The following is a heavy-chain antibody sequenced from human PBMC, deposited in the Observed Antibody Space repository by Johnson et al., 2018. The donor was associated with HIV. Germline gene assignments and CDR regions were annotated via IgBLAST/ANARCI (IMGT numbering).Heavy chain of an antibody. D-gene: IGHD6-19*01. V-gene: IGHV3-30*04. CDR2: ISYDGSEK. CDR3: ASSVVAGLGDGFDI. CDR1: GFTFNTYA. J-gene: IGHJ3*02. Sequence: QVQLVESGGGVVQPGRSLRLSCAASGFTFNTYAMHWVRQAPGKGLEWVAVISYDGSEKYFGDSVRGRFTISRDNSKNTLYLQMKSLRAEDTALYYCASSVVAGLGDGFDIWGQGTMVTVSS.